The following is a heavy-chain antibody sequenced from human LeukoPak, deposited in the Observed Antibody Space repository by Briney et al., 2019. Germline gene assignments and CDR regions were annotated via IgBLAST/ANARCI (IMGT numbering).Heavy chain of an antibody. Sequence: SETLSLTCTVSGGSISTYYWNWMRQPPGKGLEWIGYLYNSGSPNYNPSLKSRLTISVDMSKNQLSLKLSSVTAADTAVYYCARGVTSPLDAFDIWGQGKMVTVSS. CDR2: LYNSGSP. D-gene: IGHD1-26*01. J-gene: IGHJ3*02. CDR1: GGSISTYY. CDR3: ARGVTSPLDAFDI. V-gene: IGHV4-59*01.